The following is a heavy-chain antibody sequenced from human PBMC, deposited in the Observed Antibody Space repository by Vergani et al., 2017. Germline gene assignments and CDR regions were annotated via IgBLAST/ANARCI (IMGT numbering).Heavy chain of an antibody. CDR2: ISWNSGSI. J-gene: IGHJ4*02. CDR3: ARERGPFGEWELLGFDY. D-gene: IGHD1-26*01. V-gene: IGHV3-9*01. CDR1: GFTFDDYA. Sequence: VQLVQSGGGVVQPGRSLRLSCAASGFTFDDYAMHWVRQAPGKGLEWVSGISWNSGSIGYADSVKGRFTISRDNAKNSLYLQMNSLRAEDTAVYYCARERGPFGEWELLGFDYWGQGTLVTVSS.